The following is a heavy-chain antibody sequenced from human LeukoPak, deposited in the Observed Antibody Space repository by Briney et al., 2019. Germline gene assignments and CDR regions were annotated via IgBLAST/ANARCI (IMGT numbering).Heavy chain of an antibody. V-gene: IGHV3-23*01. CDR2: IIGSGATT. Sequence: TGGSLRLSCVASGFSFTSYAMTWVRQPPGQGLEWLSTIIGSGATTPSSASVRGRFTVSRDNSKNTLFLEISSLRGDDTAVYYCAKGSDFWSGSYTGSDWFAPWGQGTLVIVSS. D-gene: IGHD3-3*01. CDR1: GFSFTSYA. CDR3: AKGSDFWSGSYTGSDWFAP. J-gene: IGHJ5*02.